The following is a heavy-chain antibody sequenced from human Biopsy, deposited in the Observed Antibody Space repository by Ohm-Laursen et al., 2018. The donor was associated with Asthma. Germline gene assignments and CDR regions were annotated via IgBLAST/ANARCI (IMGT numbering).Heavy chain of an antibody. CDR3: ARDYNWSPGDY. Sequence: GASVKVSCKASGYSFTSYHMHWVRQAPGQGLEWIGLIKRSDDSTFYAQKFQGRVTMTWDTSTSTAYMELSTLRSEDTAMYYCARDYNWSPGDYWGQGTMVTVSS. J-gene: IGHJ4*02. CDR1: GYSFTSYH. CDR2: IKRSDDST. D-gene: IGHD1-20*01. V-gene: IGHV1-46*01.